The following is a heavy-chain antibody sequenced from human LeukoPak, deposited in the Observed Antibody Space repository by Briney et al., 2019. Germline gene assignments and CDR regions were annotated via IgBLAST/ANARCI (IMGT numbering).Heavy chain of an antibody. J-gene: IGHJ4*02. CDR3: AKVSSSSWYYGFYFDY. D-gene: IGHD6-13*01. CDR1: GFTFSSYA. Sequence: GGSLGLSCAASGFTFSSYAMSWVRQAPGKGLEWVSAISGSGGSTYYADSVKGRFTISRDNSKNTLYLQMNSLRAEDTAVYYCAKVSSSSWYYGFYFDYWGQGTLVTVSS. CDR2: ISGSGGST. V-gene: IGHV3-23*01.